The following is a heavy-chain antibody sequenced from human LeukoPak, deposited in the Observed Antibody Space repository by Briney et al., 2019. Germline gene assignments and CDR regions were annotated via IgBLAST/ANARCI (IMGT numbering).Heavy chain of an antibody. Sequence: GGSLRLSCAASGLTVSSNYMSWVRQAPGKGLEWVSVIYSGGDGGDTYYADSVRGRFTISRDNSKNTLYLQMNSLRAEDTAVYYCARVSTVTYVSYYYYYYGMGVWGQGTTVTVSS. CDR1: GLTVSSNY. D-gene: IGHD4-17*01. V-gene: IGHV3-66*01. CDR2: IYSGGDGGDT. J-gene: IGHJ6*02. CDR3: ARVSTVTYVSYYYYYYGMGV.